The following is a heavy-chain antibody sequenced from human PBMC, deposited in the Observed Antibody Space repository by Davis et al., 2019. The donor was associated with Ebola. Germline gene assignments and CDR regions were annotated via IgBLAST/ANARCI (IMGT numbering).Heavy chain of an antibody. Sequence: SETLSLTCAVYGGSFSGYYWSWIRQPPGKGLEWIGEINHSGSTNYNPSLKSRVTISVDTSKNQFSLKLSSVTAADTAVYYCARDRIVPNYYYYGMDVWGQGTTVTVSS. D-gene: IGHD2-2*01. CDR2: INHSGST. CDR1: GGSFSGYY. J-gene: IGHJ6*02. V-gene: IGHV4-34*01. CDR3: ARDRIVPNYYYYGMDV.